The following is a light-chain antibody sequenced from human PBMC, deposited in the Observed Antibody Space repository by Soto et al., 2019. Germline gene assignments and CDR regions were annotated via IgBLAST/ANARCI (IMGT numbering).Light chain of an antibody. J-gene: IGKJ1*01. CDR1: QSISTW. V-gene: IGKV1-5*03. CDR2: EAS. CDR3: ERYNSYPRT. Sequence: DIQMTQSPSTLSAAVGDRVTITCRASQSISTWLAWYQQKPGKAPKLLSYEASSLESGVPSRFSRSGSGTEFTRTISRLQPDDFANYYCERYNSYPRTFGQGNKVEI.